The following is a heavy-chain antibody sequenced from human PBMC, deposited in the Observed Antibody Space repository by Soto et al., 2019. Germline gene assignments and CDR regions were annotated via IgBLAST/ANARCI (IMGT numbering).Heavy chain of an antibody. CDR1: GGTFSSYA. V-gene: IGHV1-69*01. Sequence: QVQLVQSGAEVKKPGSSVKVSCKASGGTFSSYAISWVRQAPGQGLEWMGGIIPIFGTANYAQKFQGRVTITADESTSTAYMELSSLRSEDTAVYYCARAQTGQWLVPPAWGNFDSWGQGTLVTVSS. CDR3: ARAQTGQWLVPPAWGNFDS. J-gene: IGHJ4*02. D-gene: IGHD6-19*01. CDR2: IIPIFGTA.